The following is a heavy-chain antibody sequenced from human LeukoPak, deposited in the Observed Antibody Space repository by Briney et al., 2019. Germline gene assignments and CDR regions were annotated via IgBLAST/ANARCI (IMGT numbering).Heavy chain of an antibody. V-gene: IGHV1-8*01. Sequence: APVKVSCKASGYTFTSYDINWVRQATGQGLEWMGWMNPNSGNTGYAQKFQGRVTMTRNTSISTAYMELSSLRSEDTAVYYCARGPRATPPLSDAFDIWGQGTMVTVSP. CDR1: GYTFTSYD. J-gene: IGHJ3*02. CDR2: MNPNSGNT. CDR3: ARGPRATPPLSDAFDI.